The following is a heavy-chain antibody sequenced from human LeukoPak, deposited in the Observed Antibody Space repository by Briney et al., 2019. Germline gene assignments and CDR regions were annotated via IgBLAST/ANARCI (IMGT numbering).Heavy chain of an antibody. J-gene: IGHJ4*02. Sequence: SETLSLTCTVSGGSISSYYWSWIRQPPGQGLEWIGYIYYSGSTNYNPSLKSRVTISVDTSKNQFSLKLSSVTAADTAVYYCARTGYYYDSSGYPTVYFDYWGQGTLVTVSS. CDR3: ARTGYYYDSSGYPTVYFDY. CDR2: IYYSGST. V-gene: IGHV4-59*01. CDR1: GGSISSYY. D-gene: IGHD3-22*01.